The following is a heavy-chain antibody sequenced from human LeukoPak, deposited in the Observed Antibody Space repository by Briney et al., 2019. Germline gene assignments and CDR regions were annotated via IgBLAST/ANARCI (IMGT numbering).Heavy chain of an antibody. Sequence: ASVKVSCKVSGYTLTELSMHWVRQAPGKGLEWMGGFDPEDGETIYAQKLQGRVTMTTDTSTSTAYMELRSLRSDDTAVYYCARSSGSYRKSFDYWGQGTLVTVSS. CDR2: FDPEDGET. CDR1: GYTLTELS. CDR3: ARSSGSYRKSFDY. J-gene: IGHJ4*02. V-gene: IGHV1-24*01. D-gene: IGHD3-10*01.